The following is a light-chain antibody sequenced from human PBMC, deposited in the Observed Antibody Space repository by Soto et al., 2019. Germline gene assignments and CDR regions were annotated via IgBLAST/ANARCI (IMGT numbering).Light chain of an antibody. CDR3: SSYAGSNNFKV. J-gene: IGLJ1*01. Sequence: QSALTQPPSASGSPGQSVTISCTGTSSDVGGYNYVSWYQQHPGNAPKLMIYEVSKRPSGVPDRFSGSKSGNTASLTVSGLQAEDEADYYGSSYAGSNNFKVFGTGTKLTAL. CDR1: SSDVGGYNY. CDR2: EVS. V-gene: IGLV2-8*01.